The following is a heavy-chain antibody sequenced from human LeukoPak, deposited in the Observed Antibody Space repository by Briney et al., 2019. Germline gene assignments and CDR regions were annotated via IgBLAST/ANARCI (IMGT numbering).Heavy chain of an antibody. CDR1: GFSFSTYT. V-gene: IGHV3-21*01. J-gene: IGHJ5*02. Sequence: PGGSLRLSCVGSGFSFSTYTMNWVRQAPGKGLEWVSSISSSSSYIYYADSVKGRFTISRDNAKNSLYLQMNSLRAEDTAVYYCARDLPQLLGGMTFDPWGQGTLVTVSS. CDR3: ARDLPQLLGGMTFDP. CDR2: ISSSSSYI. D-gene: IGHD2-2*01.